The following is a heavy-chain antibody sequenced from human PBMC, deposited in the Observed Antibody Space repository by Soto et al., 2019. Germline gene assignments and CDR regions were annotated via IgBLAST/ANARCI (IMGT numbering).Heavy chain of an antibody. V-gene: IGHV3-66*01. CDR1: GFTVSCNY. CDR3: ARDGMVRGVITHLNYYYYGMDV. D-gene: IGHD3-10*01. Sequence: PGGSLRLSCAASGFTVSCNYMSWVRQAPVKGLEWISVIYSGGGTYYADSVKGRFTISRDNSKNRLYLQMNSLRAEDTAVYYCARDGMVRGVITHLNYYYYGMDVWGQGTTVTVS. J-gene: IGHJ6*02. CDR2: IYSGGGT.